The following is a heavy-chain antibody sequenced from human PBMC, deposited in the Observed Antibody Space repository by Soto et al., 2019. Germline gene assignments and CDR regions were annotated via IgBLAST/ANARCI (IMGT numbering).Heavy chain of an antibody. Sequence: GGSLRLSCAASRFTFSYYAMHWIRQAPGKGLEWVAVILSDGSKQYYAESVKGRFTISRDNSKSTLYLQMNSLRAEDTAVYYCARRGIAAAGTHYYYYYMDVWGKGTTVTSP. CDR1: RFTFSYYA. CDR2: ILSDGSKQ. V-gene: IGHV3-30-3*01. D-gene: IGHD6-13*01. J-gene: IGHJ6*03. CDR3: ARRGIAAAGTHYYYYYMDV.